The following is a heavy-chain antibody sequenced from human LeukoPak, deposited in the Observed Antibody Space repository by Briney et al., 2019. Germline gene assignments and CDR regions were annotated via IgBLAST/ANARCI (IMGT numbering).Heavy chain of an antibody. V-gene: IGHV4-34*01. CDR1: GGSFSGYY. CDR2: INHSGST. CDR3: ARRDYVWGSYRWYFDY. Sequence: PSETLSLTCAVYGGSFSGYYWSWIRQPPGKGLEWIGEINHSGSTNYNPSLKSRVTISVDTSKNQFSLKLSSVTAADTAVYYCARRDYVWGSYRWYFDYWGQGTLVTVSS. D-gene: IGHD3-16*02. J-gene: IGHJ4*02.